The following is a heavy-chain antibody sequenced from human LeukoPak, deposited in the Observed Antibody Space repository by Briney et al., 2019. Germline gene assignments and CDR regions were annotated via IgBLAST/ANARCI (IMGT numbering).Heavy chain of an antibody. CDR1: GGSISSGGYY. CDR3: ARMGNPATVTTDY. D-gene: IGHD4-17*01. Sequence: SETLSLTCTVSGGSISSGGYYWSWIRQPPGKGVEWIGYISYSGSTNYNPSLKSRVTISVDTSKNQFSLKLSSVTAADTAVYYCARMGNPATVTTDYWGQGTLVTVSS. CDR2: ISYSGST. V-gene: IGHV4-61*08. J-gene: IGHJ4*02.